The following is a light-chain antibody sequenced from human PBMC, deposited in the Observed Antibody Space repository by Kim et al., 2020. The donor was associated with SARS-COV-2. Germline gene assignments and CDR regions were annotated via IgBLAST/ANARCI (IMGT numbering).Light chain of an antibody. CDR2: KAS. V-gene: IGKV1-5*03. CDR3: QQYNSSPWT. Sequence: ASVGARVTITCRASQNINNWLAWYQYKPGEAPKLLITKASSVQSGVPSRFSGSGSGTEFTLTISSLQPDDFASFYCQQYNSSPWTFGQGTKVDIK. CDR1: QNINNW. J-gene: IGKJ1*01.